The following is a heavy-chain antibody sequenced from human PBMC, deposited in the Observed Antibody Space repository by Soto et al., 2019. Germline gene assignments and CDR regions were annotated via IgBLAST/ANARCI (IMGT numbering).Heavy chain of an antibody. CDR2: INHVGIT. J-gene: IGHJ4*02. CDR1: GGSFRGFY. Sequence: QVQLQKWGAGLLKPSETLSLTCAVSGGSFRGFYWTWIRQSPGKGLEWLGDINHVGITNYNPSPKSRVSIPVDTSKSQFSLTLSAVTAADTAVYSCERAHDVGGGSQHPIASWGQGTLVTVSS. CDR3: ERAHDVGGGSQHPIAS. V-gene: IGHV4-34*01. D-gene: IGHD2-15*01.